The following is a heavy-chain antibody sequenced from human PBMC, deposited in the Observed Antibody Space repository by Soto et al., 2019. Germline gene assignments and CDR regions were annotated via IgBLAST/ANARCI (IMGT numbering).Heavy chain of an antibody. Sequence: QVQLVESGGGVVQPGRSLRLSCAASGFTFSSYAMHWVRQAPGKGLEWVAVISYDGSNKYYADSVKGRFTISRDNSKNTLYRQMNSLRAEDTAVYYCARVKTRYSSVGYFDYWGQGTLVTVSS. J-gene: IGHJ4*02. CDR2: ISYDGSNK. CDR1: GFTFSSYA. CDR3: ARVKTRYSSVGYFDY. V-gene: IGHV3-30-3*01. D-gene: IGHD6-19*01.